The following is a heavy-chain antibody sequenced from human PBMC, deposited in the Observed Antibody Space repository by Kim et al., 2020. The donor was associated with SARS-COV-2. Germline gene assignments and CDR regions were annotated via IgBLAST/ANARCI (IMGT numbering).Heavy chain of an antibody. D-gene: IGHD2-21*02. CDR2: TA. V-gene: IGHV1-69*01. CDR3: ARDGDGTFDY. Sequence: TANYAQKFQGRVTITADESTSTAYMERSSLRSEDTAVYYCARDGDGTFDYWGQGTLVTVSS. J-gene: IGHJ4*02.